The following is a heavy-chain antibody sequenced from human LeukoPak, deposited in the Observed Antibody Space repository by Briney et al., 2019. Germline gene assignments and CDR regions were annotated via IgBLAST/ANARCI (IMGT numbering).Heavy chain of an antibody. CDR3: VRRDTGWNYFDY. V-gene: IGHV4-4*08. D-gene: IGHD6-19*01. J-gene: IGHJ4*02. Sequence: SETLSLTCAVSGGSINSHYWGWLRHPPGKGLQWIGDIYSTGKNNYNPSLKSRVTISLDTSKSHLSLNLTSVLAADTAIYYCVRRDTGWNYFDYWGQGILVTFSS. CDR2: IYSTGKN. CDR1: GGSINSHY.